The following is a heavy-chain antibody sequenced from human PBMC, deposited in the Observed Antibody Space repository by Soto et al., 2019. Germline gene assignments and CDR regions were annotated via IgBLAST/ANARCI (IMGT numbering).Heavy chain of an antibody. J-gene: IGHJ4*02. CDR1: GFTFSGYG. D-gene: IGHD2-21*02. Sequence: QVQLLESGGGVVQPGRSLRLSCAASGFTFSGYGMPWVRQAPGKGLEWVAIIWYDGTTEYYVDSVKGRFTISRDNSKNTLYLQMDSRRADDTAVYYCARVSSGDTSPNYFDYWGQGTLVTVSS. V-gene: IGHV3-33*01. CDR2: IWYDGTTE. CDR3: ARVSSGDTSPNYFDY.